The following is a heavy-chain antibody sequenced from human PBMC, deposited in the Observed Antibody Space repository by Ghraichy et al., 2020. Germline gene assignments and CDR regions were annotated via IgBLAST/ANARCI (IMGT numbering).Heavy chain of an antibody. J-gene: IGHJ5*02. Sequence: SETLSLTCTVSGGSISSGDYYWSWIRQPPGKGLEWIGYIYYSGSAYYNPSLKSRVTISVDTSMNQFSLKLNSVTAADTAVYFCAREARGWRSSSNYNWFDPWGQGTLVTVSS. CDR2: IYYSGSA. D-gene: IGHD6-6*01. CDR1: GGSISSGDYY. CDR3: AREARGWRSSSNYNWFDP. V-gene: IGHV4-30-4*01.